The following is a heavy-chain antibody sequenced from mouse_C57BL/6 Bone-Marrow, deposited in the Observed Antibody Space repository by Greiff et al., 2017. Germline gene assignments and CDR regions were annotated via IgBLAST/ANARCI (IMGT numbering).Heavy chain of an antibody. CDR1: GYAFSSSW. Sequence: QVQLQQSGPELVKPGASVKISCKASGYAFSSSWMNWVKQRPGQGLEWIGRIYPGDGDTNYNGKFKGKATLTAAKSSSTAYMQLSSLTSEDSAFCICARGLRFAYWGQGTLVTVSA. CDR3: ARGLRFAY. J-gene: IGHJ3*01. V-gene: IGHV1-82*01. CDR2: IYPGDGDT. D-gene: IGHD2-1*01.